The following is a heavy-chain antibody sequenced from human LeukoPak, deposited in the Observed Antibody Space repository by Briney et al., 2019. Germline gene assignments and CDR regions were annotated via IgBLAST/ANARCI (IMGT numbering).Heavy chain of an antibody. J-gene: IGHJ5*02. CDR2: ISSSSSYI. CDR1: GFTFSSYS. CDR3: AREYYYGSGSFEFPNWFDP. D-gene: IGHD3-10*01. Sequence: GGSLRLSCAASGFTFSSYSMTWVRQAPGKGLEWVSSISSSSSYIYYADSVKGRFTISRDNAKNSLYLQMNSLRAEDTAVYYCAREYYYGSGSFEFPNWFDPWGQGTLVTVSS. V-gene: IGHV3-21*01.